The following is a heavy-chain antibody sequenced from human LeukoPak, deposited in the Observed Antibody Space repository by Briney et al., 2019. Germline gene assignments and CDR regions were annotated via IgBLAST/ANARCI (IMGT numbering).Heavy chain of an antibody. CDR1: GFSFGSYW. CDR3: ASDGHPFES. J-gene: IGHJ5*01. CDR2: INQDGSEK. Sequence: GGSLRLSCAASGFSFGSYWMSWVRQAPGKGLEWVANINQDGSEKYYVDSVKGRFTISRDNARNPLFLQMNSLRAQDTAVYYCASDGHPFESWGQGTLVTVSS. V-gene: IGHV3-7*01.